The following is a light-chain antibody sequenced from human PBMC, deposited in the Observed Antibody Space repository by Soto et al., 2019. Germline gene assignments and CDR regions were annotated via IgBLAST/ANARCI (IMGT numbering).Light chain of an antibody. V-gene: IGKV1-5*03. CDR2: QAS. J-gene: IGKJ1*01. CDR3: QQYNAYSQA. Sequence: DIQMTQSPYTLSASVGDRVTITCRASERVSRWLAWYQQKPGRTPKLLIYQASTLETGVPSRFSGSGSGTEFTLTISSLQPDDFATYYCQQYNAYSQAFGQGTKVEIK. CDR1: ERVSRW.